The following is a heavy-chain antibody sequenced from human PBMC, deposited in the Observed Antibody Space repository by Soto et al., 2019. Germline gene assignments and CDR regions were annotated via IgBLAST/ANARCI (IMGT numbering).Heavy chain of an antibody. CDR1: GFTFSSYG. CDR2: ISYDGSNK. D-gene: IGHD6-6*01. J-gene: IGHJ4*02. Sequence: GGSLRLSCAASGFTFSSYGRHWVRQAPGKGLEWVAVISYDGSNKYYADSVKGRFTISRDNSKNTLYLQMNSLRAEDTAVYYCAKEESAARYDYWGQGTLVTAPQ. CDR3: AKEESAARYDY. V-gene: IGHV3-30*18.